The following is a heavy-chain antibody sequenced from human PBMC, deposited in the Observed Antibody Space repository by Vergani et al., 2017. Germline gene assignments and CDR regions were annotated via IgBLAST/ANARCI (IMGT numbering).Heavy chain of an antibody. CDR3: ARVKGDYYDSSGYYYFDY. D-gene: IGHD3-22*01. CDR1: GGSVRSGSYY. J-gene: IGHJ4*02. Sequence: QVQLQESGPGLVKPSETLSLTCTVSGGSVRSGSYYWSWIRQPPGKGLEWIGYIYYSGSTNYNPSIKSPVTISVDTSKNQFSLKLSSVTAADTAVYYCARVKGDYYDSSGYYYFDYWGQGTLVTVSS. V-gene: IGHV4-61*01. CDR2: IYYSGST.